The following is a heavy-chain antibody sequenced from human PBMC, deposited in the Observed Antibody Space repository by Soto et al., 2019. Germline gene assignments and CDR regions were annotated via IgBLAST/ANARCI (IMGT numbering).Heavy chain of an antibody. CDR1: GYFFTSYA. D-gene: IGHD6-19*01. Sequence: QVQLVQSGPEVKKTGASVKVSCRASGYFFTSYAIHWVRQAPGPRLEWLGWINAANGHTKYSQNFQGRVIITRDTSANTVYMEVSSLKSGDTAVYYCGRGSIAVAGRNQLDYWGQGTRVTVFS. J-gene: IGHJ4*02. CDR2: INAANGHT. CDR3: GRGSIAVAGRNQLDY. V-gene: IGHV1-3*01.